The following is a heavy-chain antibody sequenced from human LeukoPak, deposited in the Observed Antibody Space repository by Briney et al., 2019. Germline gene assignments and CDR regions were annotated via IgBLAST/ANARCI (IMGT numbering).Heavy chain of an antibody. Sequence: GGSLRLSCAASGFTFSSYWMHWVRQAPGKGLEWISRINSDGSSTSYADSVKGRFTISRDNAKNTLYLQMNSLRAEDTAVYYCAREGVYDYVWGSYRPYYFDYWGQGTLVTVSS. V-gene: IGHV3-74*01. CDR3: AREGVYDYVWGSYRPYYFDY. CDR2: INSDGSST. CDR1: GFTFSSYW. J-gene: IGHJ4*02. D-gene: IGHD3-16*02.